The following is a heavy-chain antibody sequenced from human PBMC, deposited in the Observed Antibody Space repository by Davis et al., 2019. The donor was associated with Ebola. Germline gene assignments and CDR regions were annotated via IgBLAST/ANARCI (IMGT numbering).Heavy chain of an antibody. V-gene: IGHV3-7*03. CDR3: ARDPGPSSFDY. CDR1: GLSFSTYW. CDR2: INQGGSVK. Sequence: GESLKISCAAPGLSFSTYWMSWVRQTPDKGLEFVANINQGGSVKNYVDSVKGRFTISRDNAKNSLYLQMNSLRAEDTAVYYCARDPGPSSFDYWGQGSLVTVSS. D-gene: IGHD6-6*01. J-gene: IGHJ4*02.